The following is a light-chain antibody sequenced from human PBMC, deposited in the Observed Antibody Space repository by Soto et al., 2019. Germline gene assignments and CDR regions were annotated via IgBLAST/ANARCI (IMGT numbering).Light chain of an antibody. CDR3: QQYNDWPLT. J-gene: IGKJ4*01. CDR1: QSVRSN. CDR2: GAS. V-gene: IGKV3-15*01. Sequence: EIVMTQSPATLSVSPGERATLSCRASQSVRSNLAWYQQKPGQSPRLLIYGASTRATGFPARFSGSGSGTDFTLTISSLQSEDFAVYYCQQYNDWPLTFGGGTKGEIK.